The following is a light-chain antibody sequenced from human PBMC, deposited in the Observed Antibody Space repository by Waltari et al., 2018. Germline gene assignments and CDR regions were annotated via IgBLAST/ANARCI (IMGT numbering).Light chain of an antibody. CDR3: QQYYSYPWT. J-gene: IGKJ1*01. CDR1: QGISSY. Sequence: AIRLTQSPSSLSASTGDRVTITCRASQGISSYLAWYQQKPGKAPKLLIYAASNLQSGVPSRFSGSGSGTDFTLTISCLQSEDFATYYCQQYYSYPWTFGQGTKVEIK. CDR2: AAS. V-gene: IGKV1-8*01.